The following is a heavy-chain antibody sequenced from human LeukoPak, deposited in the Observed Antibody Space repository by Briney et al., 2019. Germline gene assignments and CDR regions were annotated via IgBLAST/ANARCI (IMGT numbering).Heavy chain of an antibody. Sequence: ASVKVSCKASGYTFTSYGISWVRQAPGQALEWMGWISAYNGNTNYAQKLQGRVTMTTDTSTSTAYMELRGLRSDDTAVYYCARGEIVVVPAASYYYYYGMDVWGQGTTVTVSS. J-gene: IGHJ6*02. D-gene: IGHD2-2*01. CDR1: GYTFTSYG. V-gene: IGHV1-18*01. CDR2: ISAYNGNT. CDR3: ARGEIVVVPAASYYYYYGMDV.